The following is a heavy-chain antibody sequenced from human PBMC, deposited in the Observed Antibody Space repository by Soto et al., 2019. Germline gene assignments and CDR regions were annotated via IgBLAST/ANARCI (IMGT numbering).Heavy chain of an antibody. Sequence: EVQLVESGGGLVQPGGSLRLSCAASGFTVSSNYMSWVRQAPGKGLEWVSVIYSGGTTYYADSVKGRFTISRDNSKNTVYLQMNSLRAEDSAVYYCAREYSDGWFDPWGQGTLVTVSS. J-gene: IGHJ5*02. CDR3: AREYSDGWFDP. CDR1: GFTVSSNY. CDR2: IYSGGTT. D-gene: IGHD2-21*01. V-gene: IGHV3-66*01.